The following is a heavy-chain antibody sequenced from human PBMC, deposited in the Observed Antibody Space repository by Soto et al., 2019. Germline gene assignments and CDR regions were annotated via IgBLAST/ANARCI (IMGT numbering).Heavy chain of an antibody. D-gene: IGHD2-2*01. CDR3: TRCVVVPGLQGWFDP. V-gene: IGHV3-49*04. Sequence: GGSLRLSCTASGFTSGDYAMSWVRGGPGRGLKWVGFIRTKAYGRTTEHAESVNGRSTISRDDSKSIAYLQMNSLKTEDTAVYYCTRCVVVPGLQGWFDPWGQGTLVTVS. CDR2: IRTKAYGRTT. CDR1: GFTSGDYA. J-gene: IGHJ5*02.